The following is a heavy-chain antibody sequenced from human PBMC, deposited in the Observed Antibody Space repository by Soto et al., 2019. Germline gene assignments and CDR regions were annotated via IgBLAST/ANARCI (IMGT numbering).Heavy chain of an antibody. CDR1: GFTFSSYA. CDR3: ASSAHHYDSSGYYSKPDY. Sequence: GGSLRLSCAASGFTFSSYAMHWVRQAPGKGLEWVAVISYDGSNKYYADSVKGRFTISRDNSKNTLYLQMNSLRAEDTAVYYCASSAHHYDSSGYYSKPDYWGQGTLVTVSS. CDR2: ISYDGSNK. J-gene: IGHJ4*02. V-gene: IGHV3-30-3*01. D-gene: IGHD3-22*01.